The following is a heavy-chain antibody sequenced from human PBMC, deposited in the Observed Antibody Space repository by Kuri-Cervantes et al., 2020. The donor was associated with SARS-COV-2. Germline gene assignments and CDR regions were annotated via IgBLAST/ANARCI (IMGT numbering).Heavy chain of an antibody. CDR3: SRSRVPAAAAL. CDR2: IYHSGST. Sequence: ESLKISCTVSGYSISSGYYWGWIRQPPGKGLEWIGSIYHSGSTYYNPSLKSRVTTSVDTSKNQFSLKLTSVTAADTAVYYCSRSRVPAAAALWGQGTMVTVSS. D-gene: IGHD2-2*01. V-gene: IGHV4-38-2*02. CDR1: GYSISSGYY. J-gene: IGHJ3*01.